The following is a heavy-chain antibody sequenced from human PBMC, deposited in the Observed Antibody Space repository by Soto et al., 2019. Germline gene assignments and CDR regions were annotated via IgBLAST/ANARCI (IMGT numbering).Heavy chain of an antibody. CDR1: GGTFSSYP. CDR2: TNANLGTG. D-gene: IGHD5-18*01. J-gene: IGHJ4*02. CDR3: ARRDSRGYFRYFDN. Sequence: QVQLVQSGAEVKKPGSSVKVSCKASGGTFSSYPISWVRQAPGQGLEWMGGTNANLGTGNYAQKFQGRLTINTDISTTTAYMELSTLRSEDTAVYYCARRDSRGYFRYFDNWGQGTLVTVSS. V-gene: IGHV1-69*06.